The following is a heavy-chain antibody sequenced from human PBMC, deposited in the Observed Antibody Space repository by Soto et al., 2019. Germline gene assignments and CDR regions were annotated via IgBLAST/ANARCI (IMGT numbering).Heavy chain of an antibody. V-gene: IGHV1-69*01. D-gene: IGHD5-12*01. Sequence: KVCCQASGGTFSSFGISWVRQAPGQGLEWMGGIIPVFGRPNYAQRFRGRLTITADESTNTSYMELIDLTSEETAVYYCAREASGYAFWGQGTQVT. CDR3: AREASGYAF. CDR1: GGTFSSFG. CDR2: IIPVFGRP. J-gene: IGHJ1*01.